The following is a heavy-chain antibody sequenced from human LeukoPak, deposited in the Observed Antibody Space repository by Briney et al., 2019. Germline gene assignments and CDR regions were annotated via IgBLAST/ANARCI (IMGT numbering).Heavy chain of an antibody. Sequence: ASVKVSCKVSGYTLTELSMHWVRQAPGKGLEWMGGFDPEDGETIYAQKFQGRVTMTEDTSTDTAYMELSSLRSEDTAVYYCATDLTDLVTGYDFWSGYYRYWGQGTLVTVSS. CDR3: ATDLTDLVTGYDFWSGYYRY. D-gene: IGHD3-3*01. J-gene: IGHJ4*02. CDR2: FDPEDGET. V-gene: IGHV1-24*01. CDR1: GYTLTELS.